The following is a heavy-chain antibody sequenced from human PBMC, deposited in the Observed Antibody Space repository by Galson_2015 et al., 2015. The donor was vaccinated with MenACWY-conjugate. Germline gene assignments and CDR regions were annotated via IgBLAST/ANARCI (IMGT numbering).Heavy chain of an antibody. J-gene: IGHJ5*02. CDR1: GGSISSGPYY. Sequence: LSLTCSVSGGSISSGPYYWSWIRQHPGKGLEWIGYISYSGSTYYNPSLESRLTISVDTSKNQFSLKLTYVTAADTAVYYCAATTLGGVWFDPWGQGTLVTVSS. CDR2: ISYSGST. CDR3: AATTLGGVWFDP. V-gene: IGHV4-31*03. D-gene: IGHD1/OR15-1a*01.